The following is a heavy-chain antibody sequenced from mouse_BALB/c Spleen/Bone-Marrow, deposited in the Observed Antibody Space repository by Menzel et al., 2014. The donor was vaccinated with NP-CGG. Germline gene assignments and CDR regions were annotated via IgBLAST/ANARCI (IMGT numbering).Heavy chain of an antibody. CDR2: ISSGGSYT. D-gene: IGHD2-14*01. CDR1: GFTFSSRA. Sequence: EVQRVESGGGLVKPGGSLKLSCAASGFTFSSRAMSWVRQTPEKRLEWVATISSGGSYTYCLDSVKGRLTISRDNAKNTLYLQMSSLRSKDTAMYYCARARRYDGNFDYWGQGTTLTVSS. J-gene: IGHJ2*01. V-gene: IGHV5-9-3*01. CDR3: ARARRYDGNFDY.